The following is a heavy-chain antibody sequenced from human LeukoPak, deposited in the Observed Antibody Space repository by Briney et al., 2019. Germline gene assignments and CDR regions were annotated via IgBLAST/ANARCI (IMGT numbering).Heavy chain of an antibody. J-gene: IGHJ4*02. CDR2: IKEDGSDK. D-gene: IGHD5-18*01. V-gene: IGHV3-7*01. Sequence: PGGSLRLSCAASGFTFSNYWMRWVRQAPGKGLEWVANIKEDGSDKHYMDSVKGRFTISRDNAKNSLYLQMNSLRAEDTAVYYCARDRRIQLWFSPGNFDYWGQGTLVTVSS. CDR1: GFTFSNYW. CDR3: ARDRRIQLWFSPGNFDY.